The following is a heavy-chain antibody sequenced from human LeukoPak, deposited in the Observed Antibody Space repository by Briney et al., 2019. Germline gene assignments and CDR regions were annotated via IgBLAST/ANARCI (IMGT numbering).Heavy chain of an antibody. Sequence: GASVKVSCKASGYTFTSYGISWVRQAPGQGLEWMGWISAYNGNTNYAQKLQGRVTMTTDTSTSTAYMELRSLRSDDTAVYYCARAPYYDFWSGYYTNYYGMDVWGQGTTVTVSS. D-gene: IGHD3-3*01. J-gene: IGHJ6*02. CDR3: ARAPYYDFWSGYYTNYYGMDV. V-gene: IGHV1-18*01. CDR1: GYTFTSYG. CDR2: ISAYNGNT.